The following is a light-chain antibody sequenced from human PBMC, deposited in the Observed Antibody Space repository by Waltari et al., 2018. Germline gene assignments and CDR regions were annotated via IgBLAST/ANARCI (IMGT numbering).Light chain of an antibody. Sequence: EIVMTQSPATVSVSPGETATLSCRASQSVGSSLAWYQQNPGQAPRLLSYGSSTRATGIPGRFRGSGSGTDFTLIISSLQSEDCAVYYCQQYTTLLTWTFGQGTNVEIK. CDR2: GSS. CDR3: QQYTTLLTWT. CDR1: QSVGSS. J-gene: IGKJ1*01. V-gene: IGKV3-15*01.